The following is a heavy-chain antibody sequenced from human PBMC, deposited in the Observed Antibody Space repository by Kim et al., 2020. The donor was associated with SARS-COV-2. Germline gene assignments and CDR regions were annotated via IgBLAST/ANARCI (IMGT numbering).Heavy chain of an antibody. CDR1: GYRFTSNH. Sequence: ASVKVSCKASGYRFTSNHMHWVRQAPGQGLEWMGMLTPNSGDTWYAEKFQGRATMTRDTSTSTVYMELTSLTFEDTAVYYCARDLSDAWSFDYWGQGTLVPVSS. V-gene: IGHV1-46*01. D-gene: IGHD2-2*01. CDR2: LTPNSGDT. CDR3: ARDLSDAWSFDY. J-gene: IGHJ4*02.